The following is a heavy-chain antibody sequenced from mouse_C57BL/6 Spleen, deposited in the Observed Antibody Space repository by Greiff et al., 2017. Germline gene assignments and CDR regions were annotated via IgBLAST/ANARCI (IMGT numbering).Heavy chain of an antibody. CDR1: GYTFTSYW. J-gene: IGHJ3*01. Sequence: VQLQQSGAELVKPGASVKMSCKASGYTFTSYWITWVKQRPGQGLEWIGDIYPGSGSTNYNEKFKSKATLTVDTSSSTAYMQLSSLTSEDSAVYYCARRGGYSNYEAYWGQGTLVTVSA. V-gene: IGHV1-55*01. CDR3: ARRGGYSNYEAY. D-gene: IGHD2-5*01. CDR2: IYPGSGST.